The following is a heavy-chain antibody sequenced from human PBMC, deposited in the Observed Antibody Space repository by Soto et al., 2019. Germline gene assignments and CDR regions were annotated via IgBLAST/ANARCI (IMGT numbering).Heavy chain of an antibody. V-gene: IGHV3-23*01. CDR3: AKGTSSEFLLSFDD. D-gene: IGHD3-10*01. CDR1: GFPSSTYGFSTYA. Sequence: EVQLLQSGGGLVQPGGSLRLSCMASGFPSSTYGFSTYAMTWVRQPPGKGLEWVSVITGSGSHSYYADSVKGRFTISRYNSRNTLFLQMDSLRANDTAVYFCAKGTSSEFLLSFDDWGHGTLVTVSS. CDR2: ITGSGSHS. J-gene: IGHJ4*01.